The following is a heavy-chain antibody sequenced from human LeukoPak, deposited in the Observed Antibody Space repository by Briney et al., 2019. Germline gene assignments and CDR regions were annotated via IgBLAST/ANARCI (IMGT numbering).Heavy chain of an antibody. D-gene: IGHD3-10*01. Sequence: GGSLRLSCAASGFTFSSYTMNWVRQAPGKGLEWVALVSYRGDIKHHADSVKGRFTISRDDSNNALYLQMNSLRTEDAAVYYCARGGDYGSGSFRWRHFDYWGQGTLVTVSS. J-gene: IGHJ4*02. V-gene: IGHV3-30-3*01. CDR2: VSYRGDIK. CDR3: ARGGDYGSGSFRWRHFDY. CDR1: GFTFSSYT.